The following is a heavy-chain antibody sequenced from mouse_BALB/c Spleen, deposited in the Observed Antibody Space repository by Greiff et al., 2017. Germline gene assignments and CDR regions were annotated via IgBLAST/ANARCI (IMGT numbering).Heavy chain of an antibody. CDR2: INPSNGGT. V-gene: IGHV1-53*01. D-gene: IGHD1-2*01. Sequence: QVQLKESGAELVKPGASVKLSCKASGYTFTSYWMHWVKLRPGQGFEWIGEINPSNGGTNYNEKFKGKATLTSDKSSSTAYMELSSLTSEDSAVYYCARFGTYYGYRAMDYWGQGTSVTVSS. J-gene: IGHJ4*01. CDR1: GYTFTSYW. CDR3: ARFGTYYGYRAMDY.